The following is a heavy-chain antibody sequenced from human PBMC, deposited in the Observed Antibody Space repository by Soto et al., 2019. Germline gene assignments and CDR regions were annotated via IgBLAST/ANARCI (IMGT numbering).Heavy chain of an antibody. D-gene: IGHD1-7*01. CDR2: INPSDGST. CDR3: TTDRGITELVIFAS. J-gene: IGHJ4*02. CDR1: GYTFTSRY. Sequence: ASVKVSCKASGYTFTSRYMHWVRQAPGQGLEWMGIINPSDGSTTYAQKFQGRVSMTRDKSTSTLSLQMDSLKTEDTGLYYCTTDRGITELVIFASWGLGTLVTVSS. V-gene: IGHV1-46*01.